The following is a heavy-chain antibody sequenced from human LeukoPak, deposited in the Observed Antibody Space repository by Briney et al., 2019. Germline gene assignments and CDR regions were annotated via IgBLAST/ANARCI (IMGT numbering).Heavy chain of an antibody. Sequence: GGSLRLSCAASGFTFSCYSMNWVRQAPGKGLEWVSSISSSSSYIYYADSVKGRFTISRDNAKNSLYLQMNSLRAEDTAVHYCARGVRGVMPSYYYYGMDVWGQGTTVTVSS. J-gene: IGHJ6*02. CDR2: ISSSSSYI. D-gene: IGHD3-10*01. V-gene: IGHV3-21*01. CDR1: GFTFSCYS. CDR3: ARGVRGVMPSYYYYGMDV.